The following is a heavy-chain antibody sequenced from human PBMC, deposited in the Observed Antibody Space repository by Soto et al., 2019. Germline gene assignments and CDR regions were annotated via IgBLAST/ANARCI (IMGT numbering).Heavy chain of an antibody. CDR3: ARISLGLNYYYYGMDV. CDR1: GGSISSYY. J-gene: IGHJ6*02. CDR2: IYYSGST. Sequence: SETLFLTCTVSGGSISSYYWSWIRQPPGKGLEWIGYIYYSGSTNYNPSLKSRVTISVDTSKNQFSLKLSSVTAADTAVYYCARISLGLNYYYYGMDVWGQGTTVTVSS. D-gene: IGHD7-27*01. V-gene: IGHV4-59*01.